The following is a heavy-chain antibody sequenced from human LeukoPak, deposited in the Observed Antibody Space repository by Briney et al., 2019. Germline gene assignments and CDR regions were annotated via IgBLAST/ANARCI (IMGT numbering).Heavy chain of an antibody. J-gene: IGHJ4*02. D-gene: IGHD5-18*01. V-gene: IGHV3-23*01. Sequence: PGGSLRLSCAASGFTFSTYAMSWVRQAPGKGLGWVSAISADGGGTFYADSVRGRFTISRDNSKNTLYLQVNSLRAEDTAVYYCAIRDTAMVMYWGQGTLVTVSS. CDR3: AIRDTAMVMY. CDR1: GFTFSTYA. CDR2: ISADGGGT.